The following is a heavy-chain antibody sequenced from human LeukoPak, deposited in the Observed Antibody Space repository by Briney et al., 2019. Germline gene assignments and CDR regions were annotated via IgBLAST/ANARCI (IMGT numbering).Heavy chain of an antibody. D-gene: IGHD3-22*01. CDR3: ARQSAISGYPFDY. CDR1: GGSLSTYY. J-gene: IGHJ4*02. Sequence: PSETLSLTCPVSGGSLSTYYWNWIRQPPGKGLEWIGYIYTSGSTNYNPSLKSRVTISVDTSKTQFSLKLTSVTAADTAVYYCARQSAISGYPFDYWGQGTLVTVSS. CDR2: IYTSGST. V-gene: IGHV4-4*09.